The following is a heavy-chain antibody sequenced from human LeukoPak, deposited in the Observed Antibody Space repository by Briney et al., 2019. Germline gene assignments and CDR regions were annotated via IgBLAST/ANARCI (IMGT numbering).Heavy chain of an antibody. CDR1: EGTFRTYA. CDR3: AKALRYDDGAGYDSPGAYDAYYYYYMDV. V-gene: IGHV1-69*01. Sequence: GASVKVSCKASEGTFRTYAINWVLQAPGQGFEWMGGIIPIHGTPNYAQTFQGRVTITADESTSTVYMELTSLTTEDTAVYYCAKALRYDDGAGYDSPGAYDAYYYYYMDVWGKGTMVIVSS. CDR2: IIPIHGTP. D-gene: IGHD4/OR15-4a*01. J-gene: IGHJ6*03.